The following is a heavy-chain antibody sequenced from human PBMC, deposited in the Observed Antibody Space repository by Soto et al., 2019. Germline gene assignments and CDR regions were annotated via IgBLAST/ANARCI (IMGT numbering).Heavy chain of an antibody. CDR2: FDPEDGET. Sequence: ASVKVSCKVSGYTLTELSMHWVRQAPGKGLEWMGGFDPEDGETIYAQKFQGRVTMTEDTSTDTAYMELSSLRSEDTAVYYCATAVPAAITRPYYYYYGMDVWGQGTTVTVSS. CDR3: ATAVPAAITRPYYYYYGMDV. V-gene: IGHV1-24*01. J-gene: IGHJ6*02. CDR1: GYTLTELS. D-gene: IGHD2-2*01.